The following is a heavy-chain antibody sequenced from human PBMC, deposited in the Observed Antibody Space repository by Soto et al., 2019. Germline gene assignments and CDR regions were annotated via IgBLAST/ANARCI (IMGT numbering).Heavy chain of an antibody. D-gene: IGHD4-17*01. CDR1: GYTLTELS. J-gene: IGHJ4*02. CDR3: ATGVTTFDY. V-gene: IGHV1-24*01. CDR2: FDPEDGET. Sequence: ASVKVSCKVPGYTLTELSVYWVRQAPGKGLEWMGGFDPEDGETIYAQKFQGRVTMTEDTSSDTAYMELSSLRFEDTAVYYCATGVTTFDYSGQGTLVAVCS.